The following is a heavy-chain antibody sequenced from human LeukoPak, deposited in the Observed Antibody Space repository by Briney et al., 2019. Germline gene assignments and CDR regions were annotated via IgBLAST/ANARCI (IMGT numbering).Heavy chain of an antibody. D-gene: IGHD3-10*01. J-gene: IGHJ4*02. CDR1: GFTFSSYG. Sequence: GGSLRLSCAASGFTFSSYGMHWVRQAPGKGPEWVAVIWYDGSNKYYADSVKGRFTISRDNSKNTLYLQMNSLGAEDTAVYYCARDGSYGSGSYNFDYWGQGTLVTVSS. V-gene: IGHV3-33*01. CDR3: ARDGSYGSGSYNFDY. CDR2: IWYDGSNK.